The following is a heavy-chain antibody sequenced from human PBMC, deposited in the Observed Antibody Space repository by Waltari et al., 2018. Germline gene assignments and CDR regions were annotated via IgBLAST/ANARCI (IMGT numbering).Heavy chain of an antibody. Sequence: QVQLVESGGGVVQPGGSLRLSCAASGFTFSSYGMHWVRQAPGKGLEWVAFIRYDGSNKYYADSGKGRFTISRDNSKNTLYLQMNSLRAEDTAVYYCAKSRWLLFIDPWGQGTLVTVSS. J-gene: IGHJ5*02. CDR1: GFTFSSYG. D-gene: IGHD3-3*01. V-gene: IGHV3-30*02. CDR3: AKSRWLLFIDP. CDR2: IRYDGSNK.